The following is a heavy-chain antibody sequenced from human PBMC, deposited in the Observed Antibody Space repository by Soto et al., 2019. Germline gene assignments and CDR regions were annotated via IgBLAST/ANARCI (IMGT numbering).Heavy chain of an antibody. Sequence: SVKVSCKASGGTFSSYAISWVRQAPGQGLEWMGGIIPIFGTANYAQKFQGRVTITADKSTSTAYMELSSLRSEDTAVYYCARDQYDSSGYYGYWGQGTLVTVSS. CDR1: GGTFSSYA. V-gene: IGHV1-69*06. CDR3: ARDQYDSSGYYGY. CDR2: IIPIFGTA. D-gene: IGHD3-22*01. J-gene: IGHJ4*02.